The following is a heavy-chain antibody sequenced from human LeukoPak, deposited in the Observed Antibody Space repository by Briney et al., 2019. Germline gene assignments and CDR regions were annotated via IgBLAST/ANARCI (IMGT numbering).Heavy chain of an antibody. J-gene: IGHJ4*02. CDR2: ISGSGGST. Sequence: GGSLRLSCAASGFTFSSYAMSWVRQAPGKGLEWVSAISGSGGSTYYADSVKGRFTISRDNSKNTPYLQMNSLRAEDTAVYYCAKAPRPIYYYNTGGYFDDWGQGTLVTVSS. V-gene: IGHV3-23*01. D-gene: IGHD3-22*01. CDR3: AKAPRPIYYYNTGGYFDD. CDR1: GFTFSSYA.